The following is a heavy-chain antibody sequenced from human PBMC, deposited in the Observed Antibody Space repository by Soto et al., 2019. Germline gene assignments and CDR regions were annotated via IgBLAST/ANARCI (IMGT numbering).Heavy chain of an antibody. V-gene: IGHV1-8*01. CDR2: MNPNTGNS. Sequence: ASGKVSCKASGYTITSYDIYWVRQATGQGLEWMGWMNPNTGNSGYAQKFQGRVTMTSDTSISTAHMELSSLRSEDTAVYYCARRAETNGWNGFGADKYYFDFWGQGTLVTVSS. CDR3: ARRAETNGWNGFGADKYYFDF. J-gene: IGHJ4*02. CDR1: GYTITSYD. D-gene: IGHD1-1*01.